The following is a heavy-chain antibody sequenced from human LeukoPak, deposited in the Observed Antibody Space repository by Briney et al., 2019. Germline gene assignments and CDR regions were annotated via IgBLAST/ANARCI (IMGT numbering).Heavy chain of an antibody. CDR2: IWYDGSNK. V-gene: IGHV3-33*01. J-gene: IGHJ4*02. CDR1: GLTFSSYG. CDR3: ARDRAMVVGSSWYYDY. D-gene: IGHD5-18*01. Sequence: HPGRSLGLSCAASGLTFSSYGMHWVRQAPGKGLEWVSLIWYDGSNKYYADSVKGRFTISRDNSKNTLNLQMNSLRAEDTALYYCARDRAMVVGSSWYYDYWGQGTLVTVSS.